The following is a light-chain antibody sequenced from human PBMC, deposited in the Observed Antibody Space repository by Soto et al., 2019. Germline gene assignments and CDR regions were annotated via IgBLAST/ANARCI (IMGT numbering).Light chain of an antibody. CDR2: DVS. CDR1: QNVASY. V-gene: IGKV3-11*01. CDR3: QQRSRLPFT. Sequence: EIVLTQSPATLSLSPEESATLSCRASQNVASYLAWFQQKPGQPPRLLVYDVSTRATGIPARFSGSGSETDFTLTISSLDPENFGFYYCQQRSRLPFTFGPGTKVDIK. J-gene: IGKJ3*01.